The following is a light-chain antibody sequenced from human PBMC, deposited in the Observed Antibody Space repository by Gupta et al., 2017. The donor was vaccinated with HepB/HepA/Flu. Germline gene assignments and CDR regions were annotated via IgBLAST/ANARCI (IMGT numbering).Light chain of an antibody. CDR1: SSDVGGYNN. J-gene: IGLJ1*01. V-gene: IGLV2-14*03. CDR3: SSYTNSSTLYV. Sequence: SALTQPAPVSGSPVPSITISCTGTSSDVGGYNNVSWYQQHPGKAPKLMTYDVTNRPSGVSSRFSGSKSGNTASLTISGLQAEDEADYYCSSYTNSSTLYVFGSGTKVTVL. CDR2: DVT.